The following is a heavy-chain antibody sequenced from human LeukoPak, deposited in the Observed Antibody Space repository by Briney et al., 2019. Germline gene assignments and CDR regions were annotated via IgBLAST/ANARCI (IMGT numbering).Heavy chain of an antibody. Sequence: GGSLRLSCAASGFTFSNYAMRWVRQAPGKGLKWVSGISGSGGSTYYADSVKGRFTISRDNSKNTLYLQMNSLRAEDTAVYYCAKPKLAPYFDYWGQGTLVTVSS. CDR3: AKPKLAPYFDY. V-gene: IGHV3-23*01. CDR1: GFTFSNYA. CDR2: ISGSGGST. J-gene: IGHJ4*02.